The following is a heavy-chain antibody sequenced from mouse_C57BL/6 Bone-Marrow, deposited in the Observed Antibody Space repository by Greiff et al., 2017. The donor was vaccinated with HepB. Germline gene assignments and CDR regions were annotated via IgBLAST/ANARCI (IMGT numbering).Heavy chain of an antibody. J-gene: IGHJ1*03. D-gene: IGHD4-1*01. CDR1: GYTFTSYW. CDR3: ARSLGRYFDV. Sequence: VQLQQSGAELVRPGTSVKLSCKASGYTFTSYWMHWVKQRPGQGLEWIGVIDPSDSYTNYNQKFKGKATLTVDTSSSTAYMQLSSLTSEDSAVYYCARSLGRYFDVWGTGTTVTVSS. CDR2: IDPSDSYT. V-gene: IGHV1-59*01.